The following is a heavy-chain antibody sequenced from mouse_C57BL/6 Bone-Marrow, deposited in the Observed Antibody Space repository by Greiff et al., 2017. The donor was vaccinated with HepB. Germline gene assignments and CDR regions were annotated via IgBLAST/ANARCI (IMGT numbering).Heavy chain of an antibody. Sequence: EVMLVESGGGLVKPGGSLKLSCAASGFTFSSYAMSWVRQTPEKRLEWVATISDGGSYTYYPDNVKGRFTISRDNAKNHLYLQMSHLKSEDTAMYYCARDRWYYFDYWGQGTTLTVSS. V-gene: IGHV5-4*01. CDR1: GFTFSSYA. CDR2: ISDGGSYT. J-gene: IGHJ2*01. CDR3: ARDRWYYFDY.